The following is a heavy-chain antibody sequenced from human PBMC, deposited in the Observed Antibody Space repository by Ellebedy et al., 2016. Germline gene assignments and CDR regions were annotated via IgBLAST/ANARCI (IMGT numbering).Heavy chain of an antibody. D-gene: IGHD4-17*01. V-gene: IGHV3-9*01. CDR2: ISWNSGSI. CDR3: AKDIKAVTTFGSIDY. CDR1: GFTFDDYA. J-gene: IGHJ4*02. Sequence: GGSLRLSXAASGFTFDDYAMHWVRQAPGKGLEWVSGISWNSGSIGYADSVKGRFTISRDNAKNSLYLQMNSLRAEDTALYYCAKDIKAVTTFGSIDYWGQGTLVTVSS.